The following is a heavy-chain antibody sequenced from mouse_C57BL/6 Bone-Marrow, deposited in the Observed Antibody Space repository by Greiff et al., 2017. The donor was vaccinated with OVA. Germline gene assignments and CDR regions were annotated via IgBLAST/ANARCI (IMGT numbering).Heavy chain of an antibody. CDR3: VRTSGFLYYYAMDY. J-gene: IGHJ4*01. CDR2: IRSKSSNYAT. CDR1: GFTFNTYA. Sequence: EVQLVESGGGLVQPKGSLKLSCAASGFTFNTYAMHWVRQAPGKGLEWVARIRSKSSNYATYYADSVKDRFTISRDDSHSMLYLQMNNLKTEDTAMYYCVRTSGFLYYYAMDYWGQGTSVTVSS. D-gene: IGHD3-2*02. V-gene: IGHV10-3*01.